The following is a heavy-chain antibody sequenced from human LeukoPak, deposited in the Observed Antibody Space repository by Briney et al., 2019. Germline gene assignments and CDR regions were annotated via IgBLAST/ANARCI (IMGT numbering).Heavy chain of an antibody. CDR3: ARGRGGKKRIPRGSPFDY. D-gene: IGHD3-10*01. Sequence: SETLSLTCTVSGDSISSSSYYWGWIRQPPGKGLEWIGSIYYSGSTYYNPSLKSRVTVSVDTSKNQFSLKLSSVTAADTAVYYCARGRGGKKRIPRGSPFDYWGQGTLVTVSS. J-gene: IGHJ4*02. CDR2: IYYSGST. CDR1: GDSISSSSYY. V-gene: IGHV4-39*01.